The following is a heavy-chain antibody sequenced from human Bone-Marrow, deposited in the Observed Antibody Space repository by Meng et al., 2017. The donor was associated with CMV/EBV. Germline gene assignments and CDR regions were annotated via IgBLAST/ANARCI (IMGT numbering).Heavy chain of an antibody. CDR2: ITSTSSNT. Sequence: GESLKISCVASGFTFSGYSMNWVRQTPGKGLEWVSSITSTSSNTYYSDSVKGRFTISRDNTKNSLYLQMNSLRDEDTAVYYCVRELIRGVVGARPRGPGDLWGRGTRVTGSS. V-gene: IGHV3-21*01. D-gene: IGHD1-26*01. CDR1: GFTFSGYS. CDR3: VRELIRGVVGARPRGPGDL. J-gene: IGHJ2*01.